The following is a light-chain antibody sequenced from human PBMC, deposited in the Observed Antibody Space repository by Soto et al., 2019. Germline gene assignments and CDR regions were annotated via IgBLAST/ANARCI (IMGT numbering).Light chain of an antibody. Sequence: DIQMTQSPSTLSASVGDRVTITCRASQSISSWLAWYQQKPGKAPRLLSYKASDLESGVPSRFSGSGSGTDFTLTISSLQPDDFATYYCQQYNSYSPLTFGGGTKVDIK. CDR1: QSISSW. V-gene: IGKV1-5*03. J-gene: IGKJ4*01. CDR3: QQYNSYSPLT. CDR2: KAS.